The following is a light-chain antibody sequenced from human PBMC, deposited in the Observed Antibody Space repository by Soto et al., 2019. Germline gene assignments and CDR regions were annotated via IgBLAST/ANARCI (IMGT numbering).Light chain of an antibody. CDR1: KLGDKY. CDR2: QDS. Sequence: SYELTQPPSVSVSPGQTASITCSGDKLGDKYACWYQQKPGQSPVLVIYQDSKRPSGIPERFSGSNSGNTATLTISGPQAMDEADYYCQAWDSGIAVFVGGTKLTVL. V-gene: IGLV3-1*01. J-gene: IGLJ2*01. CDR3: QAWDSGIAV.